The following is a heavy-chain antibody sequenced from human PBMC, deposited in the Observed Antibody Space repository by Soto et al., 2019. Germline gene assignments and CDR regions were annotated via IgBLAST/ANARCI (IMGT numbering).Heavy chain of an antibody. V-gene: IGHV4-30-4*01. CDR1: GGSISSGDYY. J-gene: IGHJ4*02. CDR3: AMAPIAMIVVVNYFGY. D-gene: IGHD3-22*01. Sequence: SETLSLTCAVSGGSISSGDYYWYWIRPPPGKALEGIGYIYYSGSTYYHPSPKSRVTISEDTSKKQVSLQLSSVNAADTDVYYCAMAPIAMIVVVNYFGYWGQGTLVTVSS. CDR2: IYYSGST.